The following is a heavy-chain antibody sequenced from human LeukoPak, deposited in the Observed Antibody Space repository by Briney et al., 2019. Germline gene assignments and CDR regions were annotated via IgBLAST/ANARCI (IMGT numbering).Heavy chain of an antibody. CDR2: INPNSGGT. Sequence: ASVKVSCKASGYTFTGYYMHWVRRAPGQGLEWMGWINPNSGGTNYAQKFQGRVTMTRDTSISTAYMELSRLRSDDTAVYYCARGDDMITFGGVIADWGQGTLVTVSS. D-gene: IGHD3-16*02. CDR1: GYTFTGYY. J-gene: IGHJ4*02. V-gene: IGHV1-2*02. CDR3: ARGDDMITFGGVIAD.